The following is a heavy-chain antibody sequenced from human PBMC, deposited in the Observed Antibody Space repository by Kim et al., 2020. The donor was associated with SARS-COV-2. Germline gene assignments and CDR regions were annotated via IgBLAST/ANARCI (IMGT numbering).Heavy chain of an antibody. D-gene: IGHD2-15*01. CDR1: GFTFSNHA. Sequence: GGSLRLSCAASGFTFSNHAMNWVRQAPGEGLEWVSSIGGGGISTYYADSVKGRFTISRDNSKNTLYLQMNSLRVEDTAVYYCARARYKDIVVVVSAIRPVDYWGQGTLVTVSS. CDR2: IGGGGIST. V-gene: IGHV3-23*01. J-gene: IGHJ4*02. CDR3: ARARYKDIVVVVSAIRPVDY.